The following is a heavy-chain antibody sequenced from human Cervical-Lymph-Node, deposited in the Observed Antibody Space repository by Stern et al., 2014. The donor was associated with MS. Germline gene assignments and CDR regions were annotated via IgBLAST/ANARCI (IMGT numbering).Heavy chain of an antibody. Sequence: EVQLEESAAEVKKPGESLKISCQGSGYSFISSWIGWVRQMPGKGLEWMAIIYPGDSDTRYNPSFQGQVTISADRSVNTAYLQWGSLKASDTAMYYCATSTGYFLLEYYFDYWGQGTLVTVSS. J-gene: IGHJ4*02. CDR3: ATSTGYFLLEYYFDY. V-gene: IGHV5-51*01. CDR1: GYSFISSW. D-gene: IGHD6-19*01. CDR2: IYPGDSDT.